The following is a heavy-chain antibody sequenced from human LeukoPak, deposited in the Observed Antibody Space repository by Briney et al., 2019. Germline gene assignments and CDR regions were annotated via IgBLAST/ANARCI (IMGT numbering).Heavy chain of an antibody. D-gene: IGHD3-22*01. CDR2: ISAGGGRT. J-gene: IGHJ4*02. CDR1: GFTFSSYA. CDR3: AKDLDSSGYYLGENFDY. V-gene: IGHV3-23*01. Sequence: GGSLKLSXAASGFTFSSYAMNWVRQAPGKGLEWVAIISAGGGRTYYADSVKGRFTISRDNSKNTLYLQMNSLRAEDKALYYCAKDLDSSGYYLGENFDYWGQGTLVTVSS.